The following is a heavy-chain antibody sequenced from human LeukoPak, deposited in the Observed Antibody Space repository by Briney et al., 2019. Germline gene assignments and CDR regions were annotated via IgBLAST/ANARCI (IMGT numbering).Heavy chain of an antibody. D-gene: IGHD3-10*01. J-gene: IGHJ6*02. CDR3: ARDLEGITMVRGVNYGMDV. V-gene: IGHV1-69*04. CDR2: IIPILGIA. Sequence: ASVKVSCKASGGTFSSYAVSWVRQAPGQGLEWTGRIIPILGIANYAQKFQGRVTITADKSTSTAYMELSSLRSEDTAVYYCARDLEGITMVRGVNYGMDVWGQGTTVTVSS. CDR1: GGTFSSYA.